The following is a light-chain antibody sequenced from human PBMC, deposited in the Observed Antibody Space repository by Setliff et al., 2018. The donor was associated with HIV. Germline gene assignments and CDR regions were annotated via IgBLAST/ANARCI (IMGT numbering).Light chain of an antibody. CDR3: SSYTSSSTLV. J-gene: IGLJ1*01. V-gene: IGLV2-14*02. Sequence: QPASVSGSPGQSITISCTGNTSDVGSYNLVSWYQQHSGKAPKLMIFDVSKRPSGVSNRFSGSKSGNTASLTISGLQAEDEADFYCSSYTSSSTLVFGTGTKVTVL. CDR2: DVS. CDR1: TSDVGSYNL.